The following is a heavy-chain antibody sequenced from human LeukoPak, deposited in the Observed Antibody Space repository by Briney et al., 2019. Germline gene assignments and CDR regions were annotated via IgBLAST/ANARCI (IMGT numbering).Heavy chain of an antibody. CDR2: IYPGDSDT. CDR1: GYSFTSYW. Sequence: GESLKISCKGSGYSFTSYWIGWVRRMPGKGLEWMGIIYPGDSDTRYSPSFQGQVTISADKSISTAYLQWSSLKASDTAMYYCARRRYMEGGVARPYSSGYYAPPPVYYFDYWGQGTLVTVSS. CDR3: ARRRYMEGGVARPYSSGYYAPPPVYYFDY. V-gene: IGHV5-51*01. J-gene: IGHJ4*02. D-gene: IGHD3-22*01.